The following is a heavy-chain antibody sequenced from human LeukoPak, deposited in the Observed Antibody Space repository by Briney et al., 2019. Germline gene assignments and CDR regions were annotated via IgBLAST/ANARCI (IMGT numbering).Heavy chain of an antibody. J-gene: IGHJ4*02. CDR2: INHSGST. CDR1: GGSFSGYY. CDR3: ARAGDCSSTSCYPTADFDY. V-gene: IGHV4-34*01. Sequence: PSETLSLTCAVYGGSFSGYYWSWIRQPPGKGLEWIGEINHSGSTNYNPSLKSRVTISVDTSKNQFSLKLSSVTAADTAVYYCARAGDCSSTSCYPTADFDYWGQGTLVTVSS. D-gene: IGHD2-2*01.